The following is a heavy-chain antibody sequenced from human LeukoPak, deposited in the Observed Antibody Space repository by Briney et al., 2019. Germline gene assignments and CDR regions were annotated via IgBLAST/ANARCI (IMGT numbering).Heavy chain of an antibody. CDR2: VIPIFTTT. J-gene: IGHJ3*01. Sequence: SVKVSCKASGDTLNRYVISWVRQAPGQGLQWMGVVIPIFTTTKYAQEFQGRVTITADESTRTAYMELRGLISEDTAVYYCANGNITGSNGGDAFDLWGQGTMVTVSS. CDR1: GDTLNRYV. D-gene: IGHD1-7*01. CDR3: ANGNITGSNGGDAFDL. V-gene: IGHV1-69*01.